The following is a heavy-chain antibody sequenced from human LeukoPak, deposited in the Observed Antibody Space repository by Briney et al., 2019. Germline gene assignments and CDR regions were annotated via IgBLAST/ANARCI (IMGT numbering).Heavy chain of an antibody. V-gene: IGHV4-59*10. Sequence: PSETLSLTCAVYGGSFSGYYWSWIRQPARKVLEWIGRIYTSGSTNYNPSLKSRVTMSVDTSKNQFSLKLNSVTAADTAVYYCARGSNWFDPWGQGTLVTVSS. CDR2: IYTSGST. J-gene: IGHJ5*02. CDR1: GGSFSGYY. CDR3: ARGSNWFDP.